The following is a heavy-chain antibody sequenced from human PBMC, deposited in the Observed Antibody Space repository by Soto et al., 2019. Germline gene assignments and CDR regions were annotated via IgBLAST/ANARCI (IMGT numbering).Heavy chain of an antibody. J-gene: IGHJ4*02. CDR3: TGAEGPDTAYFSLY. Sequence: PGGSMRLSCTGSGFNFDDLAINWVRQAPGKGLEWVGLISNQTYHQTPEYAAAAKGRFTISTDTTNGVDYQQTSSLTVDDSAVYYCTGAEGPDTAYFSLYGGQGAPVTVSS. D-gene: IGHD2-8*01. CDR1: GFNFDDLA. V-gene: IGHV3-49*04. CDR2: ISNQTYHQTP.